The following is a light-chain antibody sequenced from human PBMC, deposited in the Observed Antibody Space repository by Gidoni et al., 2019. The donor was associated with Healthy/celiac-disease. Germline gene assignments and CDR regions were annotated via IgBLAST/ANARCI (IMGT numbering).Light chain of an antibody. CDR1: QRVSSSY. V-gene: IGKV3-20*01. J-gene: IGKJ1*01. Sequence: EIVLTQSPGTLSLSPGERATLSCRASQRVSSSYLAWYQQKPGQSPRLLIYGASSRATCIPDRFSGSGPGTDFTLTISRLEPEDFAVYYCQQYGSSPRTFGQGTKVEIK. CDR3: QQYGSSPRT. CDR2: GAS.